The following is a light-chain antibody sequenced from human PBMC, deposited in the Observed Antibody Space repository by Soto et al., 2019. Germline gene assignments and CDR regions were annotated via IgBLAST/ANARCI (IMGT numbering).Light chain of an antibody. J-gene: IGKJ5*01. V-gene: IGKV3-11*01. CDR3: QQRSNWPPS. CDR2: DAS. CDR1: QSVSIY. Sequence: EIVLTQSPATLSLSPGERATLSCRASQSVSIYLAWYQQKPGQAPRLLVYDASSRATGIPARFSGSVSGTDFTPTISSLEPEDFAVYYCQQRSNWPPSFGQGTRLEIK.